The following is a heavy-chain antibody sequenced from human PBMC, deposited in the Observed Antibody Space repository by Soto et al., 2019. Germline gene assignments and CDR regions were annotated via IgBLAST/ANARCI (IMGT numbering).Heavy chain of an antibody. D-gene: IGHD6-25*01. Sequence: PGKGLEWIGYIYYSGSTYYNPALKSRVTISVDTSKNQFSLKLSSVTAADTAVYYCASYASSGMDVSSTGMEVLVHGTTDTVSS. CDR3: ASYASSGMDVSSTGMEV. CDR2: IYYSGST. J-gene: IGHJ6*01. V-gene: IGHV4-31*02.